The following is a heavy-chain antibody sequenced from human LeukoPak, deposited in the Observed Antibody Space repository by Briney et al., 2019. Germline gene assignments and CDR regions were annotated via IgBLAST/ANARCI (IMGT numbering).Heavy chain of an antibody. CDR2: VSYRGHT. Sequence: LETLSLTCSVSGGSISPYYWSWIRQPPGKGLEWIGYVSYRGHTYYNPSLESRVTISLDTSKNQFSLKLSSVTAADTAVYYCARVHCSSTSCPPRWGQGTLVTVSS. J-gene: IGHJ4*02. V-gene: IGHV4-59*01. CDR1: GGSISPYY. CDR3: ARVHCSSTSCPPR. D-gene: IGHD2-2*01.